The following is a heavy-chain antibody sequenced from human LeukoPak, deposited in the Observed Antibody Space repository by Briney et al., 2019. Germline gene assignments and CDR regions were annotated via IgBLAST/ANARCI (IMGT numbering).Heavy chain of an antibody. D-gene: IGHD7-27*01. CDR2: INHSGST. CDR1: GGSFSGYY. V-gene: IGHV4-34*01. J-gene: IGHJ4*02. Sequence: SETLSLTCAVYGGSFSGYYWSWIRQPPGKGLEWIGEINHSGSTNYNPSLKSRVTISVDTSKNQFSLKLSSVTAADTAVYYCARVKISGDVDYWGQGTLVTVSS. CDR3: ARVKISGDVDY.